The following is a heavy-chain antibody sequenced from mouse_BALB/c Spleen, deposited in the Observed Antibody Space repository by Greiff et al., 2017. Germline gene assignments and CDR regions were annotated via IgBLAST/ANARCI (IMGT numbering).Heavy chain of an antibody. D-gene: IGHD1-1*01. CDR1: GFTFSSYA. CDR3: ARGQPITTFDY. J-gene: IGHJ2*01. V-gene: IGHV5-6-5*01. CDR2: ISSGGST. Sequence: EVKLVESGGGLVKPGGSLKLSCAASGFTFSSYAMSWVRQTPEKRLEWVASISSGGSTYYPDSVKGRFTISRDNARNILYLQMSSLRSEDTAMYYCARGQPITTFDYWGQGTTLTVSS.